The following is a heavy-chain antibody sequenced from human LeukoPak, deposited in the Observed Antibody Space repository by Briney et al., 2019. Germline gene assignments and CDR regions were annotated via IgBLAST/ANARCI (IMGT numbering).Heavy chain of an antibody. V-gene: IGHV4-59*08. J-gene: IGHJ4*02. D-gene: IGHD5-24*01. Sequence: SETLSLTCTVSGGSISSYYWSWIRQSPGKGLEWIAYMHYSGSTNYNPSLKSRVTISVDTSKNQFSLKLSSVTAADTAVYYCARHRDGYSYPIDHWGQGTLVTVSS. CDR2: MHYSGST. CDR3: ARHRDGYSYPIDH. CDR1: GGSISSYY.